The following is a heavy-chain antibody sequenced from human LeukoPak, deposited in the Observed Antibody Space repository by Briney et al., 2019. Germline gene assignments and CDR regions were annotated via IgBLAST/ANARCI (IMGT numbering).Heavy chain of an antibody. Sequence: GGSLRLSCAASGFTFSSYAMSWVRQAPGKGLEWVSAISDTGATTYDADSVKGRFTISRDNSRSTLYLQMNSLRAEDTALYYCAKDTSIGRYCTNGVCSQFDYWGQGTLVTVSS. CDR3: AKDTSIGRYCTNGVCSQFDY. V-gene: IGHV3-23*01. CDR1: GFTFSSYA. J-gene: IGHJ4*02. D-gene: IGHD2-8*01. CDR2: ISDTGATT.